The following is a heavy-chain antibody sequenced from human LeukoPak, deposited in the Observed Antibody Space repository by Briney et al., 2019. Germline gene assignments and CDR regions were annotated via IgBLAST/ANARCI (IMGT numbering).Heavy chain of an antibody. J-gene: IGHJ5*02. CDR3: ARDPAP. CDR1: VYTFTTYV. V-gene: IGHV1-18*01. CDR2: ISAYNGNT. Sequence: ASLKVSCKASVYTFTTYVISWVRQAPGQTLEWIGWISAYNGNTNNAQKLQGRVTMTTDTSQITVCMELRSLRSDDTAVYYCARDPAPWGQGNLVTGSS.